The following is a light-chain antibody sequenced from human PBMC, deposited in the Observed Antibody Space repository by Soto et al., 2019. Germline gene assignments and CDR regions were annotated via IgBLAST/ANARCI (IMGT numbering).Light chain of an antibody. CDR3: QQYTSYWT. CDR1: QSVSNW. J-gene: IGKJ1*01. Sequence: DLQTTQSPSTLSASVGARVTMTCRASQSVSNWLAWYQPKPGKAPKLLIYDASTLEGGVPSRFSGSGSGTEFTLTIRSLQPDDYATYYCQQYTSYWTFGQGTKVDI. CDR2: DAS. V-gene: IGKV1-5*01.